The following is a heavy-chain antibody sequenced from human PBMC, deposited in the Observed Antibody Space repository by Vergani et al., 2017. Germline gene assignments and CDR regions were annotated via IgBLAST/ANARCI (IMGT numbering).Heavy chain of an antibody. D-gene: IGHD3-16*01. V-gene: IGHV3-7*01. CDR2: IKQDGSEK. CDR3: ARKTFYYDNIKGWFGP. J-gene: IGHJ5*02. CDR1: RFTFSTSW. Sequence: EVQLVESGGGLVQPGGSLRLSCGASRFTFSTSWMSWVRQAPGKGLEWVANIKQDGSEKDYVDSVKGRFTVSRDNAKNSLYLQMNSLRAEDTAVYYCARKTFYYDNIKGWFGPWGQGTLVTVSS.